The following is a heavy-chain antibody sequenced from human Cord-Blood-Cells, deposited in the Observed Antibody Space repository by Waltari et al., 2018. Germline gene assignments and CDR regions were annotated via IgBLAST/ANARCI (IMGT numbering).Heavy chain of an antibody. CDR1: GFSFSNAW. D-gene: IGHD6-13*01. CDR3: KGFPSSSWDDY. CDR2: IKSKTDGGTT. Sequence: EVQLVESGGGLVKPGGSRRLSCAASGFSFSNAWMSWVRQAPGKGLEWVGRIKSKTDGGTTDYAAPVKGRFTISRDDSKNTLYLQMNSLKTEDTAVYYCKGFPSSSWDDYWGQGTLVTVSS. V-gene: IGHV3-15*01. J-gene: IGHJ4*02.